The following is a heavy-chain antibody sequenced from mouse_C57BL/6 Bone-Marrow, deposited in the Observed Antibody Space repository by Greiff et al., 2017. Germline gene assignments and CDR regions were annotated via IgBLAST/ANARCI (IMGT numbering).Heavy chain of an antibody. J-gene: IGHJ1*03. D-gene: IGHD2-1*01. CDR1: GFTFSSYG. V-gene: IGHV5-6*01. CDR2: ISSGGSYT. Sequence: EVQLVESGGDLVKPGGSLKLSCAASGFTFSSYGMSWVRQTPDKRLEWVATISSGGSYTYYPDSVKGRFTISGDNAKNTLYLQMSSLKSEDTAMYYCARWANLLWYWYFDVWGTGTTGTVSS. CDR3: ARWANLLWYWYFDV.